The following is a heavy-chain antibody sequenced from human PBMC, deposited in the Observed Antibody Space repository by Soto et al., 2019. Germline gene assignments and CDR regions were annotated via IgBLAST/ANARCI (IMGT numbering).Heavy chain of an antibody. CDR2: IYHSGST. CDR3: ARDVEDYDFWSGYPRQNYYYYYGMDV. CDR1: GYSISSGYY. Sequence: SETLSLTCAVSGYSISSGYYWGWIRQPPGKGLEWTGSIYHSGSTYYNPSLKSRVTISVDTSKNQFSLKLSSVTAADTAVYYCARDVEDYDFWSGYPRQNYYYYYGMDVWGQGTTVTVSS. V-gene: IGHV4-38-2*02. J-gene: IGHJ6*02. D-gene: IGHD3-3*01.